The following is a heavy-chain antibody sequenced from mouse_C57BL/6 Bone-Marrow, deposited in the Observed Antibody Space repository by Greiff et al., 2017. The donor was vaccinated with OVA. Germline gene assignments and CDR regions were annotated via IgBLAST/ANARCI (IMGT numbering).Heavy chain of an antibody. D-gene: IGHD1-1*01. V-gene: IGHV1-22*01. CDR1: GYTFTDYN. J-gene: IGHJ2*01. CDR2: INPNNGGT. Sequence: EVQLQQSGPELVKPGASVKMSCKASGYTFTDYNMHWVKQSHGKSLEWIGYINPNNGGTSYNQKFKGKATLTVNKSSSTAYMELRSLTSEDSAVYYCARKTTVVPYYFDYWGKGTTLTVSS. CDR3: ARKTTVVPYYFDY.